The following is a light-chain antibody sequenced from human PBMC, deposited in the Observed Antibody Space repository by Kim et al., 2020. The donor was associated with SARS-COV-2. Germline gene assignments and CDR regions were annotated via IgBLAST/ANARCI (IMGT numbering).Light chain of an antibody. V-gene: IGLV7-43*01. CDR2: STN. CDR1: TGAVTSGHW. J-gene: IGLJ2*01. CDR3: LLFYGTSRVL. Sequence: GGTVTLTCASSTGAVTSGHWPNWFQQRPGRAPRSLIYSTNNKHSWTPARFSGSLLGGKAALTLSGVQPEDEADYYCLLFYGTSRVLFGGGTQLTVL.